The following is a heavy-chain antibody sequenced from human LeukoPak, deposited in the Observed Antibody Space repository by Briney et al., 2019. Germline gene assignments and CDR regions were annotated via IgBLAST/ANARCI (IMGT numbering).Heavy chain of an antibody. V-gene: IGHV1-69*13. D-gene: IGHD2-21*02. Sequence: ASVKVSCKASGGTFSSYAISWVRQAPGQGLEWMGGIIPIFGTANYAQKFQGRVTITADESTSTAYMELSSLTSDDTAVYYCARTYCAEDCSIRYFDYWGQGTLVTVSS. CDR1: GGTFSSYA. J-gene: IGHJ4*02. CDR3: ARTYCAEDCSIRYFDY. CDR2: IIPIFGTA.